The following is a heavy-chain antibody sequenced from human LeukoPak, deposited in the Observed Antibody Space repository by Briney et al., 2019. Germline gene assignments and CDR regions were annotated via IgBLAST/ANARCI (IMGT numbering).Heavy chain of an antibody. D-gene: IGHD6-19*01. CDR2: IRYDGSNK. CDR3: ATASKQWLVRYGGGNAFDI. CDR1: GFTFSSYG. V-gene: IGHV3-30*02. J-gene: IGHJ3*02. Sequence: GGSLRLSCAASGFTFSSYGMHWVRQAPGKGLEWVAFIRYDGSNKYYADSVKGRFTISRDNSKNTLYLQMNSLRAEDTAVYYCATASKQWLVRYGGGNAFDIWGQGTMVTVSS.